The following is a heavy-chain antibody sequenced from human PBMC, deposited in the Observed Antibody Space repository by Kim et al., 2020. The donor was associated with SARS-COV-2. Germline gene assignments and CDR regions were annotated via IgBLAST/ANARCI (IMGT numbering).Heavy chain of an antibody. D-gene: IGHD3-10*01. V-gene: IGHV7-4-1*02. CDR1: GYTFTSYA. CDR3: ARREGSTMVRGVIIPNYYYGMDV. J-gene: IGHJ6*02. CDR2: INTNTGNP. Sequence: ASVKVSCKASGYTFTSYAMNWVRQAPGQGLEWMGWINTNTGNPTYAQGFTGRFVFSLDTSVSTAYLQISSLKAEDTAVYYCARREGSTMVRGVIIPNYYYGMDVWGQGTTVTVSS.